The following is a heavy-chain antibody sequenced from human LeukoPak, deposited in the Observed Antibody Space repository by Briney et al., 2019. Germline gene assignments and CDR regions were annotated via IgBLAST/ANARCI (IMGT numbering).Heavy chain of an antibody. V-gene: IGHV4-34*01. J-gene: IGHJ5*02. CDR3: ARGQAAGSP. CDR1: GGSFSGYY. D-gene: IGHD6-13*01. Sequence: PSETLSLTCAVYGGSFSGYYWSWIRQPPGKGLEWIGEINHSGSTNYNPSLKSRVTISVDTSKNQFSLKLSSVTAADTAVYYCARGQAAGSPWGQGTLVTVSS. CDR2: INHSGST.